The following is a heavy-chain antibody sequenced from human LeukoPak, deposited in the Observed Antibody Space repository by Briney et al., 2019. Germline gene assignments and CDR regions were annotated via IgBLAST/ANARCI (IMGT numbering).Heavy chain of an antibody. CDR1: GGSISGSTYY. Sequence: SETLSPTCTVSGGSISGSTYYWGWIRQPPGKGLEWIGSIYYSGATYYNPSLKSRVTVSVDTSKNQFSLKLRSVTAADTAVYYCASRTYRVWGQGTLVTVSS. D-gene: IGHD1-26*01. CDR3: ASRTYRV. V-gene: IGHV4-39*01. CDR2: IYYSGAT. J-gene: IGHJ4*02.